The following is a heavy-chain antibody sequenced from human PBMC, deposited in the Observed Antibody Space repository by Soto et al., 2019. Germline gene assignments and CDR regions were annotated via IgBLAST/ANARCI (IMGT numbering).Heavy chain of an antibody. D-gene: IGHD7-27*01. J-gene: IGHJ4*02. CDR1: GGSVRTGSYH. CDR3: ARIGWGGDS. Sequence: SETLSLTCSVSGGSVRTGSYHWSWIRQPPGKGLEWIGFIPNNGSPDYNPSLKSRVVVSIDRSRNQFSLKVNSVTAADTAVYFCARIGWGGDSWGQGTLVTVSS. V-gene: IGHV4-61*01. CDR2: IPNNGSP.